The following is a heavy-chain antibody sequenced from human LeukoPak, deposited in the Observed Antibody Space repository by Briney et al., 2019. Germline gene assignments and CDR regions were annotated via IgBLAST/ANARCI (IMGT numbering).Heavy chain of an antibody. V-gene: IGHV1-69*01. CDR1: GGTFSNDA. CDR2: IVPISDTA. CDR3: ARQSAKSGYPLNI. Sequence: GSSVKVSCKASGGTFSNDALSWVRQAPGQGLEWIGGIVPISDTANYAQRFQGRVTITADQGTGTAYMEVSSLKSEDTAVYYCARQSAKSGYPLNIWGQGTVVPVSS. J-gene: IGHJ3*02. D-gene: IGHD2-15*01.